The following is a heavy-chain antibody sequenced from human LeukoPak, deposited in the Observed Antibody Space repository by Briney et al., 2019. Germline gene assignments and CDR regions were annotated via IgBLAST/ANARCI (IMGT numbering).Heavy chain of an antibody. Sequence: GGSLRLSCAASGFTFSSYGMNWVRQAPGKGLEWVSYISSSSSTIYYADSVKGRFTISRDNSKNTLYLQMNSLRAEDTAVYYCAKDRGSYYFDYWSQGTLVTVSS. D-gene: IGHD1-26*01. CDR1: GFTFSSYG. CDR2: ISSSSSTI. V-gene: IGHV3-48*01. CDR3: AKDRGSYYFDY. J-gene: IGHJ4*02.